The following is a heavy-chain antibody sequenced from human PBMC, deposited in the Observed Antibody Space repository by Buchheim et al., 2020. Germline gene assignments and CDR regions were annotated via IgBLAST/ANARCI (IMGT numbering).Heavy chain of an antibody. CDR2: IKYDGSEK. Sequence: EVQLVESGGGLVQPGGSLRLSCAASGLPFSSYWMTWVRQAPGKGLAWVAKIKYDGSEKYYVASVEGRFIISRDNAKNSLHLQMNSLRVEDTAVYYCATARFWGQGTL. CDR1: GLPFSSYW. J-gene: IGHJ4*02. CDR3: ATARF. V-gene: IGHV3-7*01.